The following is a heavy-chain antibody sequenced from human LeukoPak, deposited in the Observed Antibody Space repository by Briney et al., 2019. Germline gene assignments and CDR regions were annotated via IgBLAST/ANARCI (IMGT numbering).Heavy chain of an antibody. D-gene: IGHD3-10*01. J-gene: IGHJ5*02. CDR1: GGSFSGYY. CDR2: INHSGST. Sequence: SETPSLTCAVYGGSFSGYYWSWIRQPPGKGLEWIGEINHSGSTNYNPSLKSRVTISVDTSKNQFSLKLSSVTAADTAVYYCARSIRPYYYGSGTPSWFDPWGQGTLVTVSS. V-gene: IGHV4-34*01. CDR3: ARSIRPYYYGSGTPSWFDP.